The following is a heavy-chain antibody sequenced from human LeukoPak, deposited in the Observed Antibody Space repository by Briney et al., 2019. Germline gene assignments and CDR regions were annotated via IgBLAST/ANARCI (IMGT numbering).Heavy chain of an antibody. CDR1: GFTFSSYS. J-gene: IGHJ4*02. D-gene: IGHD2-21*02. CDR2: ISSSSSYI. Sequence: GGSLRLSCAASGFTFSSYSMNWVRQAPGKGLEWVSSISSSSSYIYYADSVKGRFTISRDNAKNSLYLQRNSLRAEDTAVYYCAREGTGTAISPTYYFDYWGQGTLVTVSS. CDR3: AREGTGTAISPTYYFDY. V-gene: IGHV3-21*01.